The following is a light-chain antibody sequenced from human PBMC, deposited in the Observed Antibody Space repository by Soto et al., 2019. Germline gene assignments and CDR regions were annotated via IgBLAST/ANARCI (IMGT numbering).Light chain of an antibody. J-gene: IGKJ5*01. CDR2: DAS. CDR1: QSVSSY. CDR3: QQRSNWPPG. Sequence: EIVLTQSPATLSLSPGERATLSCRASQSVSSYLAWYQQKPGQAPRLLIYDASNRATGIPARFSGSGSGTDFTLTISSLEPEDFAVYYCQQRSNWPPGFGQGTRLAIK. V-gene: IGKV3-11*01.